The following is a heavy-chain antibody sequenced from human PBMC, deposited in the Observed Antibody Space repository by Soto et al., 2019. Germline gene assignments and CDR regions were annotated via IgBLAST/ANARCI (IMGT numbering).Heavy chain of an antibody. CDR2: ISGSGGST. Sequence: EVQLLESGGGLVQPGGSLRLSCAASGFTFSSYVMSWVRQAPGKGLEWVSAISGSGGSTYYADSVKGRFTISRDNSKNTLYLQMNSLRAEDTAVYYCAKDHSSSGGGHDYWGQGTLVTVSS. V-gene: IGHV3-23*01. CDR1: GFTFSSYV. D-gene: IGHD6-13*01. J-gene: IGHJ4*02. CDR3: AKDHSSSGGGHDY.